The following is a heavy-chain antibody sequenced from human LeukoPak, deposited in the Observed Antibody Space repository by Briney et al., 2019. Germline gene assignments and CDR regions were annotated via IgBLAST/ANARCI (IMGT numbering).Heavy chain of an antibody. CDR1: GGSISSSSYY. V-gene: IGHV4-39*01. D-gene: IGHD6-19*01. CDR3: ARPVAGTDYFDY. CDR2: IYYSGST. J-gene: IGHJ4*02. Sequence: SETLSLTCTVSGGSISSSSYYWGWLRQPPGKGLEWIGSIYYSGSTYYNPSLKSRVTISVDTSKSQFSLKLSSVTAADTAVYYCARPVAGTDYFDYWGQGTLVTVSS.